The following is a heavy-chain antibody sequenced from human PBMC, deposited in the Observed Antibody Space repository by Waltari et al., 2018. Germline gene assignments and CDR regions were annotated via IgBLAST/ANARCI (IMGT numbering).Heavy chain of an antibody. J-gene: IGHJ4*02. V-gene: IGHV1-2*06. D-gene: IGHD4-17*01. Sequence: QVHLVQSGAEVKKPGASVKVSCKASGYTFTGYYIQWVRRAPGKGLEWMGRIKPNSGDTNSAQKFQGRVTLTRDTSINTAYMELSSLKSDDTAVYYCARDLGSDYGNRDYWGQGTLVTVPS. CDR3: ARDLGSDYGNRDY. CDR2: IKPNSGDT. CDR1: GYTFTGYY.